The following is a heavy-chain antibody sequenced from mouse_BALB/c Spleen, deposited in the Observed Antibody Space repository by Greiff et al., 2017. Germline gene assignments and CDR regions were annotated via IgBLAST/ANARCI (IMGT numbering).Heavy chain of an antibody. J-gene: IGHJ3*01. Sequence: QVQLQQSGAELVRPGVSVKISCKGSGYTFTDYAMHWVKQSHAKSLEWIGVISTYYGDASYNQKFKGKATMTVDKSSSTAYMELARLTSEDSAIYYCARPYYGSSYWFAYWGQGTLVTVSA. V-gene: IGHV1S137*01. CDR3: ARPYYGSSYWFAY. CDR2: ISTYYGDA. CDR1: GYTFTDYA. D-gene: IGHD1-1*01.